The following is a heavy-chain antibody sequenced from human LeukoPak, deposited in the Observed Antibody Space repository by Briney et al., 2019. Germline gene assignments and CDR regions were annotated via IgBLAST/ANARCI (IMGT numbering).Heavy chain of an antibody. CDR3: AKKEGDTNSSWYMDV. V-gene: IGHV3-23*01. D-gene: IGHD2-21*01. Sequence: PGGSLRLSCAASGFSFGSFAMSWVRQAPGKGLEWVSGIIGSGGTTFYADSVKGRFTISRDNSKNTLYLQMNSLRAEDTAIYYCAKKEGDTNSSWYMDVWGKGTTVTVSS. CDR1: GFSFGSFA. J-gene: IGHJ6*03. CDR2: IIGSGGTT.